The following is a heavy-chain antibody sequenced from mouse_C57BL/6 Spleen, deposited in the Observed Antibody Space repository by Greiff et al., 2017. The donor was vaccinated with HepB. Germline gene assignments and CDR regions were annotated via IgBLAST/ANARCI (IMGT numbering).Heavy chain of an antibody. Sequence: EVKLMESGGGLVKPGGSLKLSCAASGFTFSSYAMSWVRQTPEKRLEWVATISDGGSYTYYPDNVKGRFTISRDNAKTNLYLQMSHLKSEDTAMYYCARDGGDGYYFDYWGQGTTLTVSS. V-gene: IGHV5-4*01. CDR2: ISDGGSYT. CDR3: ARDGGDGYYFDY. J-gene: IGHJ2*01. CDR1: GFTFSSYA. D-gene: IGHD2-3*01.